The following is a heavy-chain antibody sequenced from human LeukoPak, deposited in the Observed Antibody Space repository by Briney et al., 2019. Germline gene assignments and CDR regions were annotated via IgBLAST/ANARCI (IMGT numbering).Heavy chain of an antibody. D-gene: IGHD1-26*01. V-gene: IGHV3-23*01. Sequence: GGSLRLSCTASRFTFNRYAMSWVRQAPGKGLEWVSSISGSGGGTFYASSVRGRFNISRDNSKDTVFLQMNGLRAEDTAIYYCAKWDENFYYMDVWGQGTTVTVSS. CDR3: AKWDENFYYMDV. CDR1: RFTFNRYA. J-gene: IGHJ6*03. CDR2: ISGSGGGT.